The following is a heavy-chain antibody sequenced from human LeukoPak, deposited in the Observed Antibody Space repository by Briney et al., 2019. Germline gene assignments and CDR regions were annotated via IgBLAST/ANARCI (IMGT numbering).Heavy chain of an antibody. J-gene: IGHJ4*02. CDR2: IYYGGYT. D-gene: IGHD3-3*01. V-gene: IGHV4-39*01. CDR1: GGSISSNNYY. CDR3: QSRFLEWLLDY. Sequence: SETLSLTCTVSGGSISSNNYYWGWIRQPPGKGLEWIGSIYYGGYTYYNPSLKSRVTISVDTSKNQFSLKLSSVTAADTAIYYCQSRFLEWLLDYWGQGTLVTVSS.